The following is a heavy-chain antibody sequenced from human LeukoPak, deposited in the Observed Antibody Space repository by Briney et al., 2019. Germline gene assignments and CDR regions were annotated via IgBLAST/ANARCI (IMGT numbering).Heavy chain of an antibody. V-gene: IGHV4-34*01. CDR3: ASYGHLVDY. J-gene: IGHJ4*02. Sequence: SETLSLTCAVYGGSFSGYYWSWIRQPPGKGLEWIGEINHSGSTNYNPSLKSRVTISVDTSKNQFSLKLSSVAAADTAVYYCASYGHLVDYWGQGTLVTASS. D-gene: IGHD4-17*01. CDR2: INHSGST. CDR1: GGSFSGYY.